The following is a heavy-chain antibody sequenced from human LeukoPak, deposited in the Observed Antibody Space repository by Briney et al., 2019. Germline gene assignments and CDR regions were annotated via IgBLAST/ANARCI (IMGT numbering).Heavy chain of an antibody. CDR2: IKHDGNEK. CDR1: GFTLINYW. CDR3: ARELGYGDYSYFDC. Sequence: GSLRHSCVASGFTLINYWISWGRQAPRKRLGWVGNIKHDGNEKNNVDSVKGRFTISRDNAKNSLYLQMNSLRAEDTAVYYCARELGYGDYSYFDCWGQGTLVTVSS. J-gene: IGHJ4*02. D-gene: IGHD4-17*01. V-gene: IGHV3-7*01.